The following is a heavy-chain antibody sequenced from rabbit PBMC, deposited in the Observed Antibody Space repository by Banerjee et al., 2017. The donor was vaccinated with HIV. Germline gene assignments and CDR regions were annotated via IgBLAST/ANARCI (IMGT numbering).Heavy chain of an antibody. CDR3: AKSYGSGCYLDL. J-gene: IGHJ6*01. Sequence: QEQLEESGGDLVKPGASLTLTCTASGFTLSSYWMCWVRQAPGKGLEWIACIDVGSSGRTHYASWAEGRFTVSKTSSTTVTLQLNSLTAADTATYFCAKSYGSGCYLDLWGPGTLVTVS. CDR2: IDVGSSGRT. V-gene: IGHV1S45*01. D-gene: IGHD1-1*01. CDR1: GFTLSSYW.